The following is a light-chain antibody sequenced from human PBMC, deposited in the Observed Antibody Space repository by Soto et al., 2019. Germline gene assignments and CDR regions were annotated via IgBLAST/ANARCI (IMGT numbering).Light chain of an antibody. Sequence: IQLTQSPSSLSASVGDRVTITCRASQGISFYVAWYQQRPGRAPQLLIYAASALQTGVPSRFSGSGSGTDFTLTISSLQPEDFATYYCQQSYSTATWTFGQGTKVDI. CDR1: QGISFY. CDR3: QQSYSTATWT. J-gene: IGKJ1*01. CDR2: AAS. V-gene: IGKV1-39*01.